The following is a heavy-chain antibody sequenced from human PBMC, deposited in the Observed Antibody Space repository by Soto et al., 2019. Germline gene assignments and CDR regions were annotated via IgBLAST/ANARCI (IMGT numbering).Heavy chain of an antibody. CDR1: GGSISSSNW. CDR3: ARDRIASYYDSSGYYYFDY. D-gene: IGHD3-22*01. CDR2: IYHSGST. J-gene: IGHJ4*02. Sequence: SSETLSLTCAVSGGSISSSNWWSWVRQPPGKGLEWIGEIYHSGSTNYNPPLKSRVTISVDKSKNQFSLKLSSVTAADTAVYYCARDRIASYYDSSGYYYFDYWGQGTLVTVSS. V-gene: IGHV4-4*02.